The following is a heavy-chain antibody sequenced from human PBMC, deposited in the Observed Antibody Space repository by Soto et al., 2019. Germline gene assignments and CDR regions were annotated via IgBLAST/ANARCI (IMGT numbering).Heavy chain of an antibody. CDR3: ASSYGSGYRAFDY. Sequence: QVQLVQSGAEVKRPGSSVKVSCKASGDTFNFYSINWVRPAPGLGLEWMGRVNPIVRMSNYAQKFQGRVTMTADQSTSTAYMELSSLRSEDTAIYYCASSYGSGYRAFDYWGQGALVTVSS. CDR2: VNPIVRMS. CDR1: GDTFNFYS. J-gene: IGHJ4*02. D-gene: IGHD3-10*01. V-gene: IGHV1-69*02.